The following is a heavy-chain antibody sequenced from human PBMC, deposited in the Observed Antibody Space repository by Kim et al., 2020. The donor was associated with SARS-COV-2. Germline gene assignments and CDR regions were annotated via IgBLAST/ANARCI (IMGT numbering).Heavy chain of an antibody. V-gene: IGHV3-23*01. Sequence: TYYAESVKGRFTISRDNSKNTLYLQMNSLRAEDTAVYYCAKGGVVAAFDYWGQGTLVTVSS. J-gene: IGHJ4*02. CDR3: AKGGVVAAFDY. D-gene: IGHD2-15*01. CDR2: T.